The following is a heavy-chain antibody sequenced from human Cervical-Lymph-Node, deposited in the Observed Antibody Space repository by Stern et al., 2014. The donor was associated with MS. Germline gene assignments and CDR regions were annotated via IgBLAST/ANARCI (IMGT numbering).Heavy chain of an antibody. D-gene: IGHD4-17*01. Sequence: VQLVESGGGVVQPGRSLRLSCAASGFTFSSYGMHWVRQAPGKGLEWVAVIWYDGSNKYYADSVKGRFTISRDNSKNTLYLQMNSLRAEDTAVYYCARAADGDLYYFDYWGQGTLVTVSS. V-gene: IGHV3-33*01. J-gene: IGHJ4*02. CDR1: GFTFSSYG. CDR2: IWYDGSNK. CDR3: ARAADGDLYYFDY.